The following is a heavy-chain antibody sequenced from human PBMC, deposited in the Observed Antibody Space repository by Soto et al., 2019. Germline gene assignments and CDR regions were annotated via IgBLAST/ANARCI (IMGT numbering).Heavy chain of an antibody. Sequence: GGSLRLSCAASGFTLSSYWMHWVRQAPGKGLVWVPRIISDGSSTTYADSVKGRFTISRDNAKNTLYLQMNSLRAEDTAVYYCIRHFDKWGQGTLVTVSS. CDR2: IISDGSST. CDR3: IRHFDK. V-gene: IGHV3-74*01. CDR1: GFTLSSYW. J-gene: IGHJ4*01.